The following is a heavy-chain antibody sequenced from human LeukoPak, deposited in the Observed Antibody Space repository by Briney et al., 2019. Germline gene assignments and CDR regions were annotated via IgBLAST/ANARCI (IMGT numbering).Heavy chain of an antibody. CDR2: IKQDGSGK. Sequence: GGSLRLSCAASGFTFSSYWMSWVHQAPGKGLEWVANIKQDGSGKYYVDSVKGRFTISRDNAKNSLYLQMNSLRAEDTAVYYCASVLRYFDWLLELDYWGQGTLVTVSS. CDR1: GFTFSSYW. D-gene: IGHD3-9*01. J-gene: IGHJ4*02. CDR3: ASVLRYFDWLLELDY. V-gene: IGHV3-7*01.